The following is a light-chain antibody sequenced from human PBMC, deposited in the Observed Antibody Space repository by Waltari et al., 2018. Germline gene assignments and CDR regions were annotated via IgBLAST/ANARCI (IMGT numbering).Light chain of an antibody. CDR3: CSYAGSYTWV. Sequence: QSALTQPSSVSGSPGQSITISCTGTSSDVGTYNLVSWYQQYPGKAPKVMIYDDNRWPSGVSDRFSGSKSGNKASLTISGVQAEDEADYYCCSYAGSYTWVFGGGTKLTVL. V-gene: IGLV2-23*01. CDR2: DDN. J-gene: IGLJ3*02. CDR1: SSDVGTYNL.